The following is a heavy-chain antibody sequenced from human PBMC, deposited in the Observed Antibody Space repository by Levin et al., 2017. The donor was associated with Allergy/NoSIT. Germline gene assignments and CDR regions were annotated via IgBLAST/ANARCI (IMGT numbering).Heavy chain of an antibody. V-gene: IGHV3-48*03. CDR3: ARQLGNFWSGYNYFDY. J-gene: IGHJ4*02. CDR1: GFTFSSYE. CDR2: ISSTGSTI. Sequence: GESLKISCAASGFTFSSYEMNWVRRAPGKGLEWVSYISSTGSTIYSADSVKGRFTISRDNAKNSLYLHMNSLRAEDTAVYYCARQLGNFWSGYNYFDYWGQGTLVPVSS. D-gene: IGHD3-3*01.